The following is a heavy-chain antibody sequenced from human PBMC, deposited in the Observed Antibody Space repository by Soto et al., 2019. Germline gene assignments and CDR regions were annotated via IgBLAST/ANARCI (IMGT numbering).Heavy chain of an antibody. D-gene: IGHD3-3*01. CDR1: GFTFSSYW. J-gene: IGHJ4*02. CDR2: IKQDGSER. V-gene: IGHV3-7*04. CDR3: AGGELRDGVVRD. Sequence: EVQLVESGGGLVQPGGSLRLSCVGSGFTFSSYWMSWVRQAPGKGLEWVANIKQDGSERNYVDSVKGRFTISRDNAKNSVYLQMNSLRGGDRAVYYCAGGELRDGVVRDWGQGTLVTVSS.